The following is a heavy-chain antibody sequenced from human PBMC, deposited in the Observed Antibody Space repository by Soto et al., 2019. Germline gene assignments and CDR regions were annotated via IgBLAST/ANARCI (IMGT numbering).Heavy chain of an antibody. V-gene: IGHV3-66*01. CDR3: ASGYCSGGSCYPAY. CDR1: GFTVSRNY. J-gene: IGHJ4*02. CDR2: IASGDRT. D-gene: IGHD2-15*01. Sequence: EVQLVESGGGLVQPGGSLRLSCAASGFTVSRNYMTWVRQAPGEGPEWVSTIASGDRTYYGDSVKGRFTISRDNSTSTLDLQMNSLRADDTAVYYCASGYCSGGSCYPAYWGQGTLVTVSS.